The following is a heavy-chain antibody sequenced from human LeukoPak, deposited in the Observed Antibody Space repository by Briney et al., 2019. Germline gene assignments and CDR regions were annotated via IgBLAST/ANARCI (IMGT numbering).Heavy chain of an antibody. CDR2: IWYDGNNR. CDR1: GFTFKNYG. CDR3: ARAGKRGDDAGSNSLNY. V-gene: IGHV3-33*01. J-gene: IGHJ4*02. Sequence: GGSLRLSCAASGFTFKNYGMHWVRQAPGKGLEWVAVIWYDGNNRYYADFVKGRFTISRDNSNFTLYLQMNSLRVEDTAVYYCARAGKRGDDAGSNSLNYWGQGTLVTVSS. D-gene: IGHD4-4*01.